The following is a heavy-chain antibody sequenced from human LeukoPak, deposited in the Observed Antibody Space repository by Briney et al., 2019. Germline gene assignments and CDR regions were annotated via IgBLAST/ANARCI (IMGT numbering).Heavy chain of an antibody. CDR2: ISDSGGST. CDR3: AKPAISSRGWYYDY. J-gene: IGHJ4*02. D-gene: IGHD6-19*01. Sequence: GGSLRLSCAASGFTFSNYGMTWVRQAPGKGLEWVSGISDSGGSTKHAVSVKGRFTISRDNSKDTLYLQMNSLRAEDTAVYYCAKPAISSRGWYYDYWGQGTLVTVSS. V-gene: IGHV3-23*01. CDR1: GFTFSNYG.